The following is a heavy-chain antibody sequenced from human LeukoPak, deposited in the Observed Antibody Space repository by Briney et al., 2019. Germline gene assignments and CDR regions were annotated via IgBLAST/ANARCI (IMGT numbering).Heavy chain of an antibody. CDR1: GFTFSSYS. CDR3: ARDEGDIVVVPAATTYYYYYGMDV. CDR2: ISSSSSYI. J-gene: IGHJ6*02. Sequence: GGSLRLPCAASGFTFSSYSMNWVRQAPGEGLEWVSSISSSSSYIYYADSVKGRFTISRDNAKNSLYLQMNSLRAEDTAVYYCARDEGDIVVVPAATTYYYYYGMDVWGQGTTVTVSS. V-gene: IGHV3-21*01. D-gene: IGHD2-2*01.